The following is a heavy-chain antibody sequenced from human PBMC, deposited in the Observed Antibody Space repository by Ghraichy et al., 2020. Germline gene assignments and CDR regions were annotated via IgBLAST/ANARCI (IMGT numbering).Heavy chain of an antibody. CDR3: AKDLASYYFGAGSFIDY. CDR2: IDGNSGAS. J-gene: IGHJ4*02. V-gene: IGHV3-23*01. Sequence: SCAASGFTFGDYVIHWVRQAPGTGLDWVSAIDGNSGASYYADSVRGRFTISRDNSKNTLYLQMNSLRVEDTAIYYCAKDLASYYFGAGSFIDYWGQGTLVTVSS. CDR1: GFTFGDYV. D-gene: IGHD3-10*01.